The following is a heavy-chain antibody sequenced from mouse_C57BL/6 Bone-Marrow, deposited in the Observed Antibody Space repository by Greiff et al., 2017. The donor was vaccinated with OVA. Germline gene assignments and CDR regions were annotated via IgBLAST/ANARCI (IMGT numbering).Heavy chain of an antibody. CDR3: ARSPLLLPDY. J-gene: IGHJ2*01. Sequence: VQLKESGPVLVKPGASVKMSCKASGYTFTDYYMNWVKQSHGKSLEWIGVINPYNGGTSYNQKFKGKATLTVDKSSSTAYMELNSLTSEDSAVYYCARSPLLLPDYWGQGTTLTVSS. D-gene: IGHD1-1*01. CDR1: GYTFTDYY. V-gene: IGHV1-19*01. CDR2: INPYNGGT.